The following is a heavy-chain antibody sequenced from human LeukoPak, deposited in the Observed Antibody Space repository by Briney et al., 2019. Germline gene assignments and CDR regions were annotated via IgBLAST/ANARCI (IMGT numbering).Heavy chain of an antibody. CDR1: GFTFSSYA. V-gene: IGHV3-23*01. J-gene: IGHJ4*02. Sequence: GGSLRLSCAASGFTFSSYAMSWVRQAPGKGLEWVSAISGSGGSTYYADSVKGRFTISRDNSKNTLYLQMNSLRAEDTAVYYCAKDHGLIVVATPGYWGQGTLVTVSS. CDR3: AKDHGLIVVATPGY. D-gene: IGHD3-22*01. CDR2: ISGSGGST.